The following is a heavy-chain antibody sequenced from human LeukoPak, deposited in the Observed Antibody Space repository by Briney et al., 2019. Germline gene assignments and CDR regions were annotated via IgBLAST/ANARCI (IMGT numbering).Heavy chain of an antibody. J-gene: IGHJ6*03. CDR2: IKQDGSEK. Sequence: GGFLRLSCAASGFTFSSYWMSWFRQAPGKGLEWVANIKQDGSEKYYVDSVKGRFTVSRDNAKNSLYLQMNSLRAEDTAVYYCATLAGGLPATAIYYYYMDVWGKGTTVTISS. D-gene: IGHD2-2*02. V-gene: IGHV3-7*01. CDR3: ATLAGGLPATAIYYYYMDV. CDR1: GFTFSSYW.